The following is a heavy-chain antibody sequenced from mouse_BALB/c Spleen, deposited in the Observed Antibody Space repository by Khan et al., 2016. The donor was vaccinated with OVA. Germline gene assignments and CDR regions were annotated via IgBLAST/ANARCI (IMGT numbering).Heavy chain of an antibody. CDR2: IRNKANNYTT. Sequence: EVQLVESGGGLVQPGGSRRLSCATSGFTFTDYYMNWVRQPPGKALEWLGFIRNKANNYTTEYSATVKGRFTISRDNSQSTFYLQMNTLRTEDSATDSCARVGIYVGYFVYVAYWGQGTPVTICS. J-gene: IGHJ4*01. CDR1: GFTFTDYY. CDR3: ARVGIYVGYFVYVAY. D-gene: IGHD2-3*01. V-gene: IGHV7-3*02.